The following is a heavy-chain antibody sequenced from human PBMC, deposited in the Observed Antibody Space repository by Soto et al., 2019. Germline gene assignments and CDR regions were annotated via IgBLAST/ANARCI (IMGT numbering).Heavy chain of an antibody. V-gene: IGHV1-3*01. J-gene: IGHJ6*02. Sequence: QVQLVQSGAEVKKPGASVKVSCKASGYTFTSYAMHWVRQAPGQRLEWMGWINAGNGNTKYSQKFQGRVTITKDTAASTAYMELSILRSEDTAVYYCARVGYCSGGSCQPETYYYYGMDVWGQGTTVTVS. CDR2: INAGNGNT. CDR1: GYTFTSYA. CDR3: ARVGYCSGGSCQPETYYYYGMDV. D-gene: IGHD2-15*01.